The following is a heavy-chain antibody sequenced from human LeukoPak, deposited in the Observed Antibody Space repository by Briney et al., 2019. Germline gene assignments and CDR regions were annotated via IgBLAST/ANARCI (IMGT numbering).Heavy chain of an antibody. CDR3: ASSILTDYYSYFYYMDV. D-gene: IGHD3-9*01. Sequence: SETLSLTCTVSGYSISSGYYWGWIRQPPGKGLEWIGSIYHSGSTYYNPSLKSRVTISVDTSKNQFSLKLSSVTAADTAVYYCASSILTDYYSYFYYMDVWGKGTTVTISS. V-gene: IGHV4-38-2*02. J-gene: IGHJ6*03. CDR2: IYHSGST. CDR1: GYSISSGYY.